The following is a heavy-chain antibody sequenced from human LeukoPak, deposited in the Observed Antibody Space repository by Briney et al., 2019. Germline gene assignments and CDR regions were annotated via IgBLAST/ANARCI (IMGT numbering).Heavy chain of an antibody. D-gene: IGHD2-15*01. J-gene: IGHJ4*02. Sequence: PGRSLRLSCAASGFTFSSYGMHWVRQAPGKGLEWVAVIWYDGSNKYYADSVKGRFTISRDNSKNTLYLQMNSLRAEDTAVYYCAKEEIYCSGGSCYFDYWGQGTLVTVSS. CDR1: GFTFSSYG. CDR3: AKEEIYCSGGSCYFDY. V-gene: IGHV3-33*06. CDR2: IWYDGSNK.